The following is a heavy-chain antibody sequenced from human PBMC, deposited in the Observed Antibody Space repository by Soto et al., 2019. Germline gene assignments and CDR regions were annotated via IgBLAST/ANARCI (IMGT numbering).Heavy chain of an antibody. CDR1: GGSFSGYY. CDR3: ATTGQQLVRWGDGVWWFDP. D-gene: IGHD6-13*01. Sequence: SETLCVTCAFYGGSFSGYYWSWIRQPPGKGLEWIGEINHSGSTNYNPSLKSRVTISVDTPKKQFSLKLSSVTAADTAVYYCATTGQQLVRWGDGVWWFDPWGQGIMVTVSS. CDR2: INHSGST. J-gene: IGHJ5*02. V-gene: IGHV4-34*01.